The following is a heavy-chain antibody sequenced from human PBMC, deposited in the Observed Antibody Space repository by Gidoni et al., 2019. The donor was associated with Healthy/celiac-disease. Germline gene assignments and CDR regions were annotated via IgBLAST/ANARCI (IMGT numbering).Heavy chain of an antibody. D-gene: IGHD1-26*01. CDR3: ATAQRYSGSYYRSYFQH. CDR2: FDPEDGET. V-gene: IGHV1-24*01. CDR1: GYTLTDLS. Sequence: QVQLVQSGAEVQKPGASVKVSCKVSGYTLTDLSMHWVRQAPGKGLEWMGGFDPEDGETIYAQKFQGRVTMTEDTSTDTAYMELSSLRSEDTAVYYCATAQRYSGSYYRSYFQHWGQGTLVTVSS. J-gene: IGHJ1*01.